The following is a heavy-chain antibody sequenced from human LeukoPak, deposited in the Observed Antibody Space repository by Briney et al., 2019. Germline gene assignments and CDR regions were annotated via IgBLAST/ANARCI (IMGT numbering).Heavy chain of an antibody. CDR2: INNDGSGT. J-gene: IGHJ4*02. CDR1: GFNFRSHG. D-gene: IGHD3-10*01. V-gene: IGHV3-74*01. Sequence: GGSLRLSCAASGFNFRSHGIHWVRQAPGKGLVWVSRINNDGSGTNYADSVEGRFTVSRDNAKNTLYLQMNSLRAEDTAVYYCARGGAGLNFWGQGTLVTVSS. CDR3: ARGGAGLNF.